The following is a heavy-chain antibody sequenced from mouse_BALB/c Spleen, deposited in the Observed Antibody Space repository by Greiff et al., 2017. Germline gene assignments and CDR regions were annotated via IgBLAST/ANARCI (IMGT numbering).Heavy chain of an antibody. CDR3: ARGGGYYGNPEDV. CDR2: INPSSGYT. CDR1: GYTFTSYT. J-gene: IGHJ1*01. D-gene: IGHD2-1*01. V-gene: IGHV1-4*02. Sequence: QVQLQQSAAELARPGASVKMSCKASGYTFTSYTMHWVKQRPGQGLEWIGYINPSSGYTEYNQKFKDKTTLTADKSSSTAYMQLSSLTSEDSAVYYCARGGGYYGNPEDVWGAGTTVTVSS.